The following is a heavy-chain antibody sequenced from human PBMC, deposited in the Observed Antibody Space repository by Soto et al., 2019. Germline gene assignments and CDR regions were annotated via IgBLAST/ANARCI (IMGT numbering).Heavy chain of an antibody. CDR2: ISGGGAAT. CDR1: GFTFISYA. D-gene: IGHD3-10*01. J-gene: IGHJ2*01. Sequence: EVQLLESGGGLVQPGGSLRLSCAASGFTFISYAMNWVRQAPGKGLQWVSAISGGGAATFYADSVKGRFTISRDNSRNTVTLQMNSLGADDTAVYYCARKVPGSTTRPDYWYFDLWGRGTLVTVSS. CDR3: ARKVPGSTTRPDYWYFDL. V-gene: IGHV3-23*01.